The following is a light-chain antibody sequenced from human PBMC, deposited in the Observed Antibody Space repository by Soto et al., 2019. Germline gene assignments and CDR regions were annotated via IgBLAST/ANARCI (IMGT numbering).Light chain of an antibody. V-gene: IGKV3-20*01. CDR3: QQYIYSPWT. CDR1: QSVSSNY. Sequence: EVVLTQSPRTLSLSPGERATLSCRASQSVSSNYFAWYQQKPGQTPRLLIYGASSRATGIPDRFSGSGSGTDFTLTITGLEPEDFAVYYCQQYIYSPWTFGQGTKVEIK. CDR2: GAS. J-gene: IGKJ1*01.